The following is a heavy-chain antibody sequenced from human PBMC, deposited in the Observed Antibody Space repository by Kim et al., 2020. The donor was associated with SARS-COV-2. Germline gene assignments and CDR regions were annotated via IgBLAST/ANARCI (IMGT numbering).Heavy chain of an antibody. V-gene: IGHV1-18*01. D-gene: IGHD3-22*01. CDR1: GYSFSNYG. Sequence: ASVKVSCKASGYSFSNYGLVWARQAPGQGLEWVGWINSNSGHTHYTKNLQGRVTLTTDTSTNTAYMELSSLRSDDTAVYYCARDYDSKSYRVERYCGQG. CDR2: INSNSGHT. J-gene: IGHJ4*03. CDR3: ARDYDSKSYRVERY.